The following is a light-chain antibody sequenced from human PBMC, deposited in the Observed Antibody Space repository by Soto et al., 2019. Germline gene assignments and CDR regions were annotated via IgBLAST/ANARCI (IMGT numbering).Light chain of an antibody. V-gene: IGLV2-14*01. Sequence: QSALTQPASVSGSPGQSITISCTGTSSDVGGYNYVSWYHQHPGKAPKLMIYDVSNRPSGVSNRFSGSKSGNTASLTISGLQAEDEADYYCTSYTTSNTLGDVVFGGGTKLTVL. CDR1: SSDVGGYNY. CDR2: DVS. CDR3: TSYTTSNTLGDVV. J-gene: IGLJ2*01.